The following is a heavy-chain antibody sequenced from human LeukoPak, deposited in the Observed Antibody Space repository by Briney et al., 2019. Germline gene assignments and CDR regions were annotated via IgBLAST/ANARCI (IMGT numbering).Heavy chain of an antibody. J-gene: IGHJ5*02. CDR3: ARDANYFGSGMTFNWFDP. D-gene: IGHD3-10*01. V-gene: IGHV3-30*03. Sequence: GGSLRLSCAASGFTFGTYGMHWVRQAPGKGLEWVAVISYDGGSKYYADSVKGRFTISRDNSKNTLFLQMNSLRHEDTAMFYCARDANYFGSGMTFNWFDPWGQGTLVTVSS. CDR2: ISYDGGSK. CDR1: GFTFGTYG.